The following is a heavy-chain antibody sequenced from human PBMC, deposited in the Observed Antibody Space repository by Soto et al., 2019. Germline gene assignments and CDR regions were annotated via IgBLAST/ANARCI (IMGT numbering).Heavy chain of an antibody. D-gene: IGHD7-27*01. J-gene: IGHJ6*03. Sequence: SQTLSLTCAISGDSVSSNSAAWNWIRQSPSRGLEWPGRTYYRSKWYNDYAVSVKSRITINPDTSKNQFSLQLNSVTPEDTAVYYCARDRSHLGPQPLGYYYYYMDVWGKGTTVTVSS. V-gene: IGHV6-1*01. CDR2: TYYRSKWYN. CDR1: GDSVSSNSAA. CDR3: ARDRSHLGPQPLGYYYYYMDV.